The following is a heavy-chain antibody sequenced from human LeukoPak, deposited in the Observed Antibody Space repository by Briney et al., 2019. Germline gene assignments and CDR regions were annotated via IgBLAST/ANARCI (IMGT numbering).Heavy chain of an antibody. Sequence: PSETLSLTCTVSGGSISSYYCNWSRQCPGKGLEWVGDVYYSGVTNYNPSLKSRVTISVDTSKNQFSLNLNSATAADTAVYYCARAPAAGYNYHFDYWGQGSLVTVSS. J-gene: IGHJ4*02. CDR1: GGSISSYY. D-gene: IGHD5-24*01. CDR2: VYYSGVT. V-gene: IGHV4-59*01. CDR3: ARAPAAGYNYHFDY.